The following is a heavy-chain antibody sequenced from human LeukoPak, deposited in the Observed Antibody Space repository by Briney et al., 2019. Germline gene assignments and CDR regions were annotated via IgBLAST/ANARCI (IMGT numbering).Heavy chain of an antibody. D-gene: IGHD3-10*01. Sequence: ASVKVSCKASGYTFTSYYMHWVRQAPGQGLEWRGRINPNSGGTNYAQKCQGRVTMTRDTSISTAYMELSRLRSDDTAVYYCARGSWFGEKDFDYWGQGTLVTVSS. CDR1: GYTFTSYY. CDR2: INPNSGGT. CDR3: ARGSWFGEKDFDY. V-gene: IGHV1-2*06. J-gene: IGHJ4*02.